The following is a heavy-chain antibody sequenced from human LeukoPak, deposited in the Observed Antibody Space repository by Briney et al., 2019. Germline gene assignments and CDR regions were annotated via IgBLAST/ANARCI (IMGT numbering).Heavy chain of an antibody. CDR1: GFTFRNFA. CDR2: ISKDGSRK. V-gene: IGHV3-30*03. Sequence: PGGSLRLSCAASGFTFRNFAMHWVRQAPGKGLEWVAIISKDGSRKDHSDAVKGRFTISRDNSKDTLYLQMNSLRGEDMAVYYCARLRGSSSPDLDYWGQGTLVTVST. CDR3: ARLRGSSSPDLDY. J-gene: IGHJ4*02. D-gene: IGHD6-6*01.